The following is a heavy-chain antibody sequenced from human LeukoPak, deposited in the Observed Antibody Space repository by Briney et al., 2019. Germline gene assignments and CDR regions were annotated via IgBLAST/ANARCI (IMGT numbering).Heavy chain of an antibody. CDR3: ARGPWDYGDYSYYYYMDV. CDR2: MNPNSGNT. Sequence: GASVKVSCKASGYTFTSYDINWVRQATGQGLEWMGWMNPNSGNTGYAQKFQGRVTITRNTSISTAYMELSSLRSEDTAVYYCARGPWDYGDYSYYYYMDVWGKGTTVTVSS. CDR1: GYTFTSYD. V-gene: IGHV1-8*03. J-gene: IGHJ6*03. D-gene: IGHD4-17*01.